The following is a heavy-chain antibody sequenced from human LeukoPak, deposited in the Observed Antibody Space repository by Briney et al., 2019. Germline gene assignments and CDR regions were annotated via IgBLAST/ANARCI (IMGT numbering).Heavy chain of an antibody. V-gene: IGHV4-61*02. CDR3: ARDGLWFGESQNWFDP. CDR2: IYTSGST. D-gene: IGHD3-10*01. J-gene: IGHJ5*02. Sequence: PSETLSLTCTVSGGSISSGSYYWSWIRQPAGKGLEWIGRIYTSGSTNYNPSLKSRVTISVDTSKNQFSLKLSSVTAADTAVYCCARDGLWFGESQNWFDPWGQGTLVTVSS. CDR1: GGSISSGSYY.